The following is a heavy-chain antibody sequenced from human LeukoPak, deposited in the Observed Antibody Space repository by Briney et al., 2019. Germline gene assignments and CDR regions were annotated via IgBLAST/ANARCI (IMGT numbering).Heavy chain of an antibody. D-gene: IGHD5-12*01. J-gene: IGHJ4*02. Sequence: GGSLRLSCAASGFRFTDYYMSWIRQAPGKGPEWISYVSSSYTHTNYADSVKGRFTMSRDNAKNSVYLQMNRLRVEDTAVYYRGRHSKEYNGYDSSFDYWGQGTLVTVSS. CDR3: GRHSKEYNGYDSSFDY. V-gene: IGHV3-11*03. CDR2: VSSSYTHT. CDR1: GFRFTDYY.